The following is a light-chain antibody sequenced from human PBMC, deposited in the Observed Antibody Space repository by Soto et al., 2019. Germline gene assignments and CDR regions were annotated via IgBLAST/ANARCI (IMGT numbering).Light chain of an antibody. Sequence: EIVLTQSPGTLSLSPGERATLSCRASQSVRDRYLAWYQQNPGQAPSLLIYDTSTRATGVPDRFSGSGSGTDFALTISSVESEDFAIYFCQQYVSSPVTFGRGTKVES. J-gene: IGKJ4*02. CDR2: DTS. CDR3: QQYVSSPVT. V-gene: IGKV3-20*01. CDR1: QSVRDRY.